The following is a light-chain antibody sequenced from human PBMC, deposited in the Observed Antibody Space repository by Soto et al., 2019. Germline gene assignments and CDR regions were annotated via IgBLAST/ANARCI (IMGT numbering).Light chain of an antibody. CDR2: KVF. J-gene: IGKJ2*01. Sequence: DVVMTQSPLSLPVTLGQSASISCTSSQSIVYADGNTYLNWLQQRPGQSPRRLIYKVFNRDSGVPDRCSGSASGSEFTLTISRVEAEDIGVYYCMQTAHWPYTFGRGTKLEIK. CDR3: MQTAHWPYT. V-gene: IGKV2-30*01. CDR1: QSIVYADGNTY.